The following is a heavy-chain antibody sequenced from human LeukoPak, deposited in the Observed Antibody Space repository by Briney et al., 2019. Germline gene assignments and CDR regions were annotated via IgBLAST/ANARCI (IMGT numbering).Heavy chain of an antibody. J-gene: IGHJ4*02. D-gene: IGHD2-2*01. CDR1: GGSFSGYY. CDR3: ARGRILSIVVVPAAIFLY. V-gene: IGHV4-34*01. Sequence: PSETLSLTCAVYGGSFSGYYWSWIRQPPGKGLEWIGEINHSGSTNYNPSLKSRVTISVDTSKNQFSLKLSSVTAADTAVYYCARGRILSIVVVPAAIFLYWGQGTLVTVSS. CDR2: INHSGST.